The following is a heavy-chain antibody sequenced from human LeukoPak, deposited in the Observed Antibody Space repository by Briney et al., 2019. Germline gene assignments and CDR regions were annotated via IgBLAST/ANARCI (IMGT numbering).Heavy chain of an antibody. J-gene: IGHJ3*02. CDR3: ARADSSGYYLVGGFDI. D-gene: IGHD3-22*01. Sequence: GGSLRLSCAASGFTFSTFAMIWVRQAPGKGLEWVSSISTSSSYIYYADSVKGRFTISRDNAKNSLFLQMDSLRADDTAVYYCARADSSGYYLVGGFDIWGQGTIVTVSS. CDR2: ISTSSSYI. CDR1: GFTFSTFA. V-gene: IGHV3-21*01.